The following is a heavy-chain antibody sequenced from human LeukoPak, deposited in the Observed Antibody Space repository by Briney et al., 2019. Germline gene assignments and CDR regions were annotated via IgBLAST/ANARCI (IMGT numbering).Heavy chain of an antibody. CDR2: TSNSGST. J-gene: IGHJ4*02. CDR1: GDSISSYY. D-gene: IGHD3-16*01. V-gene: IGHV4-59*01. CDR3: ARVGRGDHRWGSYSFDY. Sequence: SESLSLTRVVSGDSISSYYWSWIRQPPGKGLEWSGYTSNSGSTNYNPSLKSRVTISVDTSKNQFSLKLTSVTAADTAVYYCARVGRGDHRWGSYSFDYWGQGTLVTVSS.